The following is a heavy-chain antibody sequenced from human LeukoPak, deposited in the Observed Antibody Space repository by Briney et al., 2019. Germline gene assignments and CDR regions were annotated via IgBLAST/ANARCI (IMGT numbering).Heavy chain of an antibody. D-gene: IGHD3-10*01. J-gene: IGHJ4*02. V-gene: IGHV1-8*01. Sequence: ASVKVSCKASGYTFTSYDIKWVRQATGQGLEWMGWMNPNSANTGYAQNFQGRVTMTRNTSISTAYMELSSLRSEDTAVYYCATRFSRGSGSAIDYWGQGTLVTVSS. CDR1: GYTFTSYD. CDR2: MNPNSANT. CDR3: ATRFSRGSGSAIDY.